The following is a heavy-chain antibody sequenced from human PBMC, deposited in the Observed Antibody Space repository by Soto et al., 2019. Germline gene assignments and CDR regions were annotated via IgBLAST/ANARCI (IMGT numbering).Heavy chain of an antibody. Sequence: QVQLVQSGAEVKKPGSSVKVSCKASGGTFSSYTTSWVRQAPGQGLEWMGRIIPILGIANYAQKFQGRVTITADKSTRTAYMELSSLRSEDTAVYYCASSDHIYGDYWGQGTLVTVSS. CDR1: GGTFSSYT. D-gene: IGHD4-17*01. J-gene: IGHJ4*02. V-gene: IGHV1-69*02. CDR2: IIPILGIA. CDR3: ASSDHIYGDY.